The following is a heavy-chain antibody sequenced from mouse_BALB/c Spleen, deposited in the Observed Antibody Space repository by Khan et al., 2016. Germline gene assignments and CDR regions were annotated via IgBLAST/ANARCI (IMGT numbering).Heavy chain of an antibody. CDR3: ARWYGNYALDY. CDR2: INTYTGES. V-gene: IGHV9-3-1*01. D-gene: IGHD2-10*02. J-gene: IGHJ4*01. Sequence: QVQLQQSGPELKKPGETVKISCKASGYTFTNCGINWVQQAPGKGLKWMGWINTYTGESTSADDFKGRFAFSLETSASTAYLQINNLKNEDTATYFCARWYGNYALDYWGQGTSVTVSS. CDR1: GYTFTNCG.